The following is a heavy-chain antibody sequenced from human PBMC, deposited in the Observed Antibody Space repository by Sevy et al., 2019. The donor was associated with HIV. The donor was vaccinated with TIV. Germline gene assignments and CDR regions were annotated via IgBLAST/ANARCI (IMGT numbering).Heavy chain of an antibody. V-gene: IGHV3-30*18. CDR1: GFTFSSYG. Sequence: GGSLRLSCAASGFTFSSYGMHWVRQAPGKGLEWVAVISYDGSNKYYADSVKGRFTISRDNSKNTLYLQMNSLRAEDTAVYYCAKSLLRGYYSREGYFDYWGQGTLVTVSS. D-gene: IGHD3-22*01. J-gene: IGHJ4*02. CDR3: AKSLLRGYYSREGYFDY. CDR2: ISYDGSNK.